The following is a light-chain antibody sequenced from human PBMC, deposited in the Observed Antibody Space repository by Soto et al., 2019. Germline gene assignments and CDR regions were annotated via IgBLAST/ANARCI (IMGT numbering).Light chain of an antibody. V-gene: IGLV2-8*01. CDR2: EVT. Sequence: QSVLTQPPSASGSPGQSVTISCTGTSSDVGGHNFVSWYQQHPGKAPKFLIYEVTKRPSGVPDRFSGSKSGITASLTVSGLQADEEAYYYCSAYAGNNNPVIFGGGTKVTVL. CDR1: SSDVGGHNF. J-gene: IGLJ2*01. CDR3: SAYAGNNNPVI.